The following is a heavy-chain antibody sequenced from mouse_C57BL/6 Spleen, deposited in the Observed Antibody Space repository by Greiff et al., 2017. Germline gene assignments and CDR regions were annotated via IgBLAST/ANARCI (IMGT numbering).Heavy chain of an antibody. CDR2: IDPENGDT. D-gene: IGHD1-1*01. V-gene: IGHV14-4*01. Sequence: VQLQQSGAELVRPGASVKLSCTASGFNIKDDYMHWVKQRPEQGLEWIGWIDPENGDTEYASKFQGKATITADTSSNTAYLQLSSLTSEDTAVYDCTNYYGSRDWYFDVWGTGTTVTVSS. J-gene: IGHJ1*03. CDR1: GFNIKDDY. CDR3: TNYYGSRDWYFDV.